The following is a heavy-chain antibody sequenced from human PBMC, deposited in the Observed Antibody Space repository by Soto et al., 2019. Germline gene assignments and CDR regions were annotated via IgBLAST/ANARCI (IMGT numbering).Heavy chain of an antibody. D-gene: IGHD3-10*01. CDR3: ARNVYYYGLGSYYKTNWFDP. CDR2: INAGNGNT. CDR1: GYTFTSYA. J-gene: IGHJ5*02. V-gene: IGHV1-3*01. Sequence: QVQLVQSGAEVKKPGASVKVSCKASGYTFTSYAMHWVRQVPGQRLEWMGWINAGNGNTKYSQKFQGRVTITRDTSASTAYMELSSLRSEDTAVYYCARNVYYYGLGSYYKTNWFDPWGQGTLVTVSP.